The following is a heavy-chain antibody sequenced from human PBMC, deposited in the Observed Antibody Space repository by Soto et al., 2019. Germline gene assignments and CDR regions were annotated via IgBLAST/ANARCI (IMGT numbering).Heavy chain of an antibody. CDR3: ARALAAARNGLDV. D-gene: IGHD2-2*01. Sequence: AGGSLRLSCAASGFTLSSYWMHWVRQAPGKGLVWVSRINSDGSSTNYADSVKGRFTISRDIAKNTLYLQMNSLGAEDTAVYYCARALAAARNGLDVWGQGTTVTVSS. CDR1: GFTLSSYW. J-gene: IGHJ6*02. V-gene: IGHV3-74*01. CDR2: INSDGSST.